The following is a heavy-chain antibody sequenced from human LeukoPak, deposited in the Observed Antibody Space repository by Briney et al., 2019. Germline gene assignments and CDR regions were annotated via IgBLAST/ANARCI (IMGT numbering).Heavy chain of an antibody. CDR2: IYTSGST. J-gene: IGHJ6*03. D-gene: IGHD4-11*01. V-gene: IGHV4-61*02. Sequence: SKTLSLTCTVPGGSISSGSYYWSWIRQPAGKGLEWIGRIYTSGSTNYNPSLKSRVTISVDTSKNQFSLKLSSVTAADTAVYYCARGVTTGLYYYMDVWGKGTTVTVSS. CDR1: GGSISSGSYY. CDR3: ARGVTTGLYYYMDV.